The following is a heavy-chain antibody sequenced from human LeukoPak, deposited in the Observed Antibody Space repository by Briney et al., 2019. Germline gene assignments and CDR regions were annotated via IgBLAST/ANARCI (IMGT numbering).Heavy chain of an antibody. CDR2: IYTSGST. D-gene: IGHD1-26*01. CDR1: GGSISSYY. CDR3: ARDWWELRPGGVDFYYYMDV. J-gene: IGHJ6*03. V-gene: IGHV4-4*07. Sequence: SETLSLTCTVSGGSISSYYWSWVRQPAGKGLEWIGRIYTSGSTNYNPSLKSRVTMSVDTSKNQFSLKLSSVTAADTAVYYCARDWWELRPGGVDFYYYMDVWGKGTTVTVSS.